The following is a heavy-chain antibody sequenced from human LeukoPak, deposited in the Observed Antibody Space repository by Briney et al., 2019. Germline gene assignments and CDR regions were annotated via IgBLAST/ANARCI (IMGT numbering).Heavy chain of an antibody. CDR1: GGSFSGYY. V-gene: IGHV4-59*01. CDR2: IYYSGST. Sequence: SETLSPTCAVYGGSFSGYYWSWIRQPPGKGLEWIGYIYYSGSTNYNPSLKSRVTISVDTSKNQFSLKLSSVTAADTAVYYCARDLLRWQFDYWGQGALVTVSS. D-gene: IGHD2-15*01. J-gene: IGHJ4*02. CDR3: ARDLLRWQFDY.